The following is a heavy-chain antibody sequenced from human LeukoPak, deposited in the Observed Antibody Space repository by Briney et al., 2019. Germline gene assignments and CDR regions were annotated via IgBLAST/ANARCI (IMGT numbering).Heavy chain of an antibody. D-gene: IGHD3-10*01. J-gene: IGHJ5*02. CDR3: ARFASLLDYYGSGSYYGWFDP. CDR1: GYSISSGYY. V-gene: IGHV4-38-2*02. CDR2: IYHSGST. Sequence: SETLSLTCTVSGYSISSGYYWGWIRQPPGKGLEWIGSIYHSGSTYYNPSLKSRVTISVDTSKNQFSLKLSSVTAADTAVYYCARFASLLDYYGSGSYYGWFDPWGQGTLVTVSS.